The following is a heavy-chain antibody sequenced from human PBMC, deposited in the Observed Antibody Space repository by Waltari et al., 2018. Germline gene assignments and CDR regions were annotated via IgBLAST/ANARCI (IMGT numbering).Heavy chain of an antibody. CDR2: IHHSGDA. D-gene: IGHD6-6*01. CDR3: ARGLRLVSIAARKTQGYYMDV. V-gene: IGHV4-34*01. CDR1: GGSFSGYY. Sequence: QVQLQQWGAGLLKPSETLSLTCAVYGGSFSGYYWRWIRQPPGKGLEWIGEIHHSGDANSNPSHKSRCTISVYTSKTQFSLKLSSVTAADTAVYYCARGLRLVSIAARKTQGYYMDVWGKGTTVTISS. J-gene: IGHJ6*03.